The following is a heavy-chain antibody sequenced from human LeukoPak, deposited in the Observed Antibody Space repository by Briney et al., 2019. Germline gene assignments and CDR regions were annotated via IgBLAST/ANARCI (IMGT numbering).Heavy chain of an antibody. J-gene: IGHJ4*02. Sequence: GGSLRLSCAASGFTFSSYEMNWVRQAPGKGLEWVSYISSSGSTIYYADSVKGRFTISRDNAKNSLYLQMNSLRAEDTAVYYCARAGIYSSSWYGVDYWGQGTLVTVSS. CDR2: ISSSGSTI. D-gene: IGHD6-13*01. V-gene: IGHV3-48*03. CDR3: ARAGIYSSSWYGVDY. CDR1: GFTFSSYE.